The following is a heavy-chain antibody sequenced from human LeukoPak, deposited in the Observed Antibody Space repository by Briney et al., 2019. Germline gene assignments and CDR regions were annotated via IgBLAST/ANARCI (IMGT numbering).Heavy chain of an antibody. J-gene: IGHJ4*02. CDR3: AKVAKYYYGSETYYFFEH. D-gene: IGHD3-10*01. CDR2: IKTDGSST. Sequence: GGSLRLSCAASGFTFSSYWMHWVRQAPGKGLVWVSHIKTDGSSTNYAESVKGRFTISRDNAKNSLYLQMNSLRVEDTAVYYCAKVAKYYYGSETYYFFEHWGQGTPVTASS. CDR1: GFTFSSYW. V-gene: IGHV3-74*01.